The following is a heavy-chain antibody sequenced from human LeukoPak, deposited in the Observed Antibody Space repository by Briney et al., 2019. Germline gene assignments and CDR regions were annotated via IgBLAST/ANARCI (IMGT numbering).Heavy chain of an antibody. V-gene: IGHV1-46*01. J-gene: IGHJ4*02. Sequence: ASVKVSCKASGYSFSNYYVHWVRQAPGQGLEWMAIISPSGDSTRFAQKFQGRVTMTRDTSTSTVYMELSSLRYEDTAVYYCARVHSNWALTYYFDYWGQGTLVTVSS. CDR1: GYSFSNYY. CDR2: ISPSGDST. CDR3: ARVHSNWALTYYFDY. D-gene: IGHD7-27*01.